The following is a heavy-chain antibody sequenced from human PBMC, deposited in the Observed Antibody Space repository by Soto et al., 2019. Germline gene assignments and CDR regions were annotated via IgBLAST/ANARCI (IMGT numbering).Heavy chain of an antibody. Sequence: SETLSLTCTVSGGSINCGGYSWTWIRQPPGKGLEWIGFIYHTGTTYYNPSLKSRVTISVDRSKNQFSLKLNSVTAAGTAVYYCARSVFPWGQGTLVT. J-gene: IGHJ5*02. CDR3: ARSVFP. CDR2: IYHTGTT. CDR1: GGSINCGGYS. V-gene: IGHV4-30-2*01.